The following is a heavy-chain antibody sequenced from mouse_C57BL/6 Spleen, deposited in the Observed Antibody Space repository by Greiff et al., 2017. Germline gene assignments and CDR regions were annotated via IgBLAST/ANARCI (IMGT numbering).Heavy chain of an antibody. CDR1: GFTFSDYG. CDR2: ISSGSSTI. Sequence: EVNLVESGGGLVKPGGSLKLSCAASGFTFSDYGMHWVRQAPEKGLEWVAYISSGSSTIYYADTVKGRFTISRDNAKNTLFLQMTSLRSEDTAMYYCARRSYSIYAMDYWGQGTSVTVSS. J-gene: IGHJ4*01. CDR3: ARRSYSIYAMDY. V-gene: IGHV5-17*01. D-gene: IGHD2-5*01.